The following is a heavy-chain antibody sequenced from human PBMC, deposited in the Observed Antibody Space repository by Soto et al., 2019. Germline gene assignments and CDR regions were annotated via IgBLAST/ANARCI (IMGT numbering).Heavy chain of an antibody. V-gene: IGHV3-48*01. CDR1: GFTFSSYS. D-gene: IGHD3-9*01. CDR2: ISSSSITI. Sequence: EVQLVESGGGLVQPGGSLRLSCAASGFTFSSYSMNWVRQAPGKGLAWGSYISSSSITIYYADSVKGRFTISRDNAKNSLYLQMNSLRAEDTAVYYCARGSAYDILTGYWSDAFDIWGQGTMVTVSS. CDR3: ARGSAYDILTGYWSDAFDI. J-gene: IGHJ3*02.